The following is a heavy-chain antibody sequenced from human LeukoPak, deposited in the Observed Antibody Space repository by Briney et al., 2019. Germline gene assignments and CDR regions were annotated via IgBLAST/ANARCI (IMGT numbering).Heavy chain of an antibody. Sequence: ASVKVSCKASGYTFTSYFMHWVRQAPGQGLERMGIINPSGGSTNYAQKSQGRVTMTRDTSTSTVYMELSSLRSEDTAVYYCARAGYDSSGYYSYWGQGTLVTVSS. CDR1: GYTFTSYF. J-gene: IGHJ4*02. CDR2: INPSGGST. CDR3: ARAGYDSSGYYSY. V-gene: IGHV1-46*01. D-gene: IGHD3-22*01.